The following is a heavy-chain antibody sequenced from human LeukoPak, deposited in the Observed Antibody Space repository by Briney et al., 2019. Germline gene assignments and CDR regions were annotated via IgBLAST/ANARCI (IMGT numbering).Heavy chain of an antibody. CDR3: AKDYCSSTSCYFFDY. CDR2: ISGSGGST. D-gene: IGHD2-2*01. J-gene: IGHJ4*02. CDR1: GFTFSSYA. Sequence: GRSLRLSCAAPGFTFSSYAMSWVRQAPGKGLEWVSAISGSGGSTYYADSVKGRFTISRDNSKNTLYLQMNSLRAEDTAVYYCAKDYCSSTSCYFFDYWGQGTLVTVSS. V-gene: IGHV3-23*01.